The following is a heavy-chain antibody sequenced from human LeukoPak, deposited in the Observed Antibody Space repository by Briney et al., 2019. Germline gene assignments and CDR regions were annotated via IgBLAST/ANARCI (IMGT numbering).Heavy chain of an antibody. V-gene: IGHV4-61*02. J-gene: IGHJ5*02. CDR3: ARAPRGQSIAARPGWFDP. CDR2: IYTSGST. D-gene: IGHD6-6*01. Sequence: SQTLSLTCTVSGGSISSGSYYWSWIRQPAGKGLEWIGRIYTSGSTNYNPSLKSRVTISVDTSKNQFSLKLSSVTAADTAVYYCARAPRGQSIAARPGWFDPWGQGTLVTVSS. CDR1: GGSISSGSYY.